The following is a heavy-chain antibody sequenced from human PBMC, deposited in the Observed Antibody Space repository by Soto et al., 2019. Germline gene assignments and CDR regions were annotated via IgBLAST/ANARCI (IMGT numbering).Heavy chain of an antibody. V-gene: IGHV4-59*01. CDR3: ARVWGGAFDI. Sequence: IWQPPGKGLEWIGYIYYSGSTNYNPSLKSRVTISVDTSKNQFSLKLSSVTAADTAVYYCARVWGGAFDIWGQGTMVTV. CDR2: IYYSGST. J-gene: IGHJ3*02. D-gene: IGHD3-10*01.